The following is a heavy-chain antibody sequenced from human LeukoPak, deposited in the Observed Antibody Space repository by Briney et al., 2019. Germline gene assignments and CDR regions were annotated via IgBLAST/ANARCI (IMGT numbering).Heavy chain of an antibody. J-gene: IGHJ4*02. V-gene: IGHV4-39*07. CDR3: ARSRLPFDY. Sequence: WIRQPPGKGLEWIGSIYYSGSTYYNPSLKSRVTISVDTSKNQFSLKLSSVTAADTAVYYCARSRLPFDYWGQGTLVTVSS. CDR2: IYYSGST. D-gene: IGHD6-25*01.